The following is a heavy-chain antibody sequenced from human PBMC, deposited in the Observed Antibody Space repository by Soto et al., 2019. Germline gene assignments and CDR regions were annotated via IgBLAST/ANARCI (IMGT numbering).Heavy chain of an antibody. CDR3: AKRAYGDPFDP. CDR1: GGSISSGGYY. J-gene: IGHJ5*02. CDR2: IYYSGST. V-gene: IGHV4-31*03. D-gene: IGHD4-17*01. Sequence: SETLSLTCTVSGGSISSGGYYWSWIRQHPGKGLEWIGYIYYSGSTYYNPSLKSRVTISVDTSKNHFSLKLNSVTAADTAVYFCAKRAYGDPFDPWGQGALVTVSS.